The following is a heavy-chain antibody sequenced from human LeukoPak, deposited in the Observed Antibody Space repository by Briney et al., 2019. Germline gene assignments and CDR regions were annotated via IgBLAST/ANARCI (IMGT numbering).Heavy chain of an antibody. CDR3: ARDYYDSSGYYYWYFDL. CDR2: IYTSEST. Sequence: SETLSLTCTVSGGSISSYYWSWIRQPAGKGLEWIGRIYTSESTNYNPSLKSRVTMSVDTSKNQFSLKLSSVTAADTAVYYCARDYYDSSGYYYWYFDLWGRGTLVTVSS. V-gene: IGHV4-4*07. D-gene: IGHD3-22*01. J-gene: IGHJ2*01. CDR1: GGSISSYY.